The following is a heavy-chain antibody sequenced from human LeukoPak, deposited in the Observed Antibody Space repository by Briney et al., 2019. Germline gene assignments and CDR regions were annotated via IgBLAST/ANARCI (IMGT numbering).Heavy chain of an antibody. Sequence: GGSLRLSCAASGFTFDDYAMHWVRQAPGKGLEWVSGISWNSGSIDYADSVKGRFTISRDNAKNSLYLQMNSLRAEDTALYYCAKDAPRGAVAGVFDYWGQGTLVTVSS. CDR3: AKDAPRGAVAGVFDY. CDR2: ISWNSGSI. V-gene: IGHV3-9*01. CDR1: GFTFDDYA. J-gene: IGHJ4*02. D-gene: IGHD6-19*01.